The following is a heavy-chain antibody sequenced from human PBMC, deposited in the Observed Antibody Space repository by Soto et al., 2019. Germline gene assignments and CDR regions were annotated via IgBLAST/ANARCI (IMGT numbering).Heavy chain of an antibody. CDR3: GADWADP. D-gene: IGHD3-16*01. CDR1: GFTFTSSA. V-gene: IGHV1-58*01. J-gene: IGHJ5*02. CDR2: IVVGSGNT. Sequence: SVKVSCKASGFTFTSSAVQWVRQARGQRLEWIGWIVVGSGNTNYAQKFQEGVTITRDRSTSTAYMELSSLRAEETAGDYCGADWADPWGQGTLVNVSS.